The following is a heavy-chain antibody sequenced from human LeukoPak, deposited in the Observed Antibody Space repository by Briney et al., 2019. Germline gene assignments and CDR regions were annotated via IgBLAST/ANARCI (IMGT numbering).Heavy chain of an antibody. Sequence: ASVKVSCKASGGTFSSYAISWVRQAPGQGLEWMGGIIPNSGGTNYAQKFQGRVTMTRDTSISTAYMELSRLRSDDTAVYYCARDRALSGSYYYYYYGMDVWGQGTTVTVSS. V-gene: IGHV1-2*02. CDR3: ARDRALSGSYYYYYYGMDV. J-gene: IGHJ6*02. D-gene: IGHD1-26*01. CDR1: GGTFSSYA. CDR2: IIPNSGGT.